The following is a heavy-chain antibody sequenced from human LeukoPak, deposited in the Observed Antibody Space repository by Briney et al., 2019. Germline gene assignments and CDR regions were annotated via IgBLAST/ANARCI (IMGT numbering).Heavy chain of an antibody. V-gene: IGHV4-59*12. CDR1: GGSISSYY. CDR2: IYYSGST. Sequence: SETLSLTCTVSGGSISSYYWSWIRQPPGKGLEWIGYIYYSGSTNYNPSLKSRVTISVDTSKNQFSLKLSSVTAADTAVYYCASRRGWFNYYYYMDVWGKGTTVTISS. D-gene: IGHD6-19*01. CDR3: ASRRGWFNYYYYMDV. J-gene: IGHJ6*03.